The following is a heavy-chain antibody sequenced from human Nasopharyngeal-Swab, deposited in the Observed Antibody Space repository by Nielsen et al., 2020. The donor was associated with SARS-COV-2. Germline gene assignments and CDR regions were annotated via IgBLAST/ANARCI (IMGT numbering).Heavy chain of an antibody. J-gene: IGHJ4*02. V-gene: IGHV3-23*01. Sequence: GGSLRLSCAASGFTFSSYAMSWVRQAPGKGLEWVSAISGSGGSTYYADSVKGRFTISRDNSKNTLYLQMNGLRAEDTAVYYCAKVPLGRGAVAGSFDYWGQGTLVTVSS. CDR1: GFTFSSYA. D-gene: IGHD6-19*01. CDR3: AKVPLGRGAVAGSFDY. CDR2: ISGSGGST.